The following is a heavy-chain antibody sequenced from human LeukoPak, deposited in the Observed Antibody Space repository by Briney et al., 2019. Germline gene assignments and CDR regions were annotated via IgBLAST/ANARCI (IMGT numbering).Heavy chain of an antibody. D-gene: IGHD6-19*01. CDR3: AKGMSSGWYLFDY. V-gene: IGHV3-23*01. J-gene: IGHJ4*02. CDR2: ISGSGGST. CDR1: GFTFSKNA. Sequence: QTGGSLRLSCAASGFTFSKNAMSWVRQAPGKGLEWVSAISGSGGSTYYADSVKGRFTISRDNSKNTLYLQMNSLRAEDTAVYYCAKGMSSGWYLFDYWGQGTLVTVSS.